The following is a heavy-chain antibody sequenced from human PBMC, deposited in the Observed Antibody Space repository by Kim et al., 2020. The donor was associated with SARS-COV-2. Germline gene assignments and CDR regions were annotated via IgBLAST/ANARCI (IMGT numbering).Heavy chain of an antibody. D-gene: IGHD2-21*02. CDR1: GFTVTTSY. V-gene: IGHV3-53*01. CDR2: VYIGDKT. Sequence: GGSLRLSCAASGFTVTTSYMSWVRQAPGKGLEWVSVVYIGDKTYYADSVKGRFTVSRDNSKNTVYLQMNSLRAEDTAVYYCARNLGGGNSGDNCWGQGTLVTVFS. CDR3: ARNLGGGNSGDNC. J-gene: IGHJ4*02.